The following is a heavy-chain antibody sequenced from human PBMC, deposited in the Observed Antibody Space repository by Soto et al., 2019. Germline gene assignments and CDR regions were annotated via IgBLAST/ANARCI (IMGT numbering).Heavy chain of an antibody. Sequence: QINLIESGPPLVKPTQTLTLTCTFSGFSLSTSGAAVGWVRQPPRRALEWLALIYWDGDKRYNASLGNRLTITKDTSMNQVVLTLTNVDPADTATYYCAHRATMTIFGLIIDNGIWFDPWGQGTRVIVSS. J-gene: IGHJ5*02. CDR2: IYWDGDK. CDR3: AHRATMTIFGLIIDNGIWFDP. V-gene: IGHV2-5*02. D-gene: IGHD3-3*01. CDR1: GFSLSTSGAA.